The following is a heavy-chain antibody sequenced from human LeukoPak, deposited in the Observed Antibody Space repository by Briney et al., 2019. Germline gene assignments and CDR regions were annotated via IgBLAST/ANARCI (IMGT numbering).Heavy chain of an antibody. Sequence: PSETLSLTCTVSGGSISSSSYYWGWIRQPPGKGLEWIGSIYYSGSTYYNPSLKSRVTISVDTSKNQFSLKLSSVTAADTAVYYCAGVDISSWYGAGGFDIWGQGTIVTVSS. J-gene: IGHJ3*02. CDR3: AGVDISSWYGAGGFDI. CDR2: IYYSGST. V-gene: IGHV4-39*07. D-gene: IGHD6-13*01. CDR1: GGSISSSSYY.